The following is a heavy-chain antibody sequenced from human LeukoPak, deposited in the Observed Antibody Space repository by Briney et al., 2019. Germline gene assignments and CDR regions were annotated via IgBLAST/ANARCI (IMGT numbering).Heavy chain of an antibody. CDR2: IYYSGST. D-gene: IGHD4-17*01. J-gene: IGHJ5*02. CDR1: GGSISSYY. Sequence: SETLSLTCTVSGGSISSYYWSWIRQPPGKGLEWIGYIYYSGSTNYNPSLKSRVTILVDTSKNQFSLKLSSVTAADTAVYYCAREEGDYGFDPWGQGTLVTVSS. CDR3: AREEGDYGFDP. V-gene: IGHV4-59*01.